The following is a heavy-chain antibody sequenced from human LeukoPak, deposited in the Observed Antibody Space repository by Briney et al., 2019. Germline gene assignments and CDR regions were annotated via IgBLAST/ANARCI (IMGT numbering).Heavy chain of an antibody. CDR2: ISSSSSTI. Sequence: GGSLRLSCAASGFTFSSYSMNWVRQAPGKGLEWVSYISSSSSTIYYADSVKGRFTISRDNAKNSLYLQMNSLRAEDTAVYYCARSPGYCSGGSCYGYYYYMDVWGKGTTVTVSS. CDR1: GFTFSSYS. V-gene: IGHV3-48*01. J-gene: IGHJ6*03. D-gene: IGHD2-15*01. CDR3: ARSPGYCSGGSCYGYYYYMDV.